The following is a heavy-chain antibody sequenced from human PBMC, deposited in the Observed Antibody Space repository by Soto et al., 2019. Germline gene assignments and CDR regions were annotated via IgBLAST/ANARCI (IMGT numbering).Heavy chain of an antibody. CDR1: GGTFSSYA. J-gene: IGHJ4*02. D-gene: IGHD3-16*01. V-gene: IGHV1-69*01. CDR3: ARGGEGGASRGGYFDY. Sequence: QVQLVQSGAEVKKPGSSVKVSCKASGGTFSSYAISWVRQAPGQGLEWMGGIIPIFGTANYAQKFQGRVTITADESTSTAYMEGSSLRAEDTAGYYGARGGEGGASRGGYFDYWGQGTLVTVSS. CDR2: IIPIFGTA.